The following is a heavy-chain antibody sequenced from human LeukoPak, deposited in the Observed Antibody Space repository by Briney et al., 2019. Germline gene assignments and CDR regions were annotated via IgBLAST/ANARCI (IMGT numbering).Heavy chain of an antibody. J-gene: IGHJ6*03. V-gene: IGHV4-39*01. Sequence: SETLSLTCTISGGSISTSSYFWGWIRQPQGKGLEWIGNIYYSGRTDYNPSLKSRVTISVDTSKNQFSLKVRSVTAADTAVYYCARRDYYYYMDVWGKGTTVTVSS. CDR1: GGSISTSSYF. CDR2: IYYSGRT. CDR3: ARRDYYYYMDV.